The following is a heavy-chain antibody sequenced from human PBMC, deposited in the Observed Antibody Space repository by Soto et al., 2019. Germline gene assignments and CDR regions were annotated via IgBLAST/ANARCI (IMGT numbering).Heavy chain of an antibody. V-gene: IGHV4-30-4*01. CDR1: GGSISSGDYY. CDR3: ARVYSGYLFQYYFDY. D-gene: IGHD5-12*01. J-gene: IGHJ4*02. Sequence: QVQLQESGPGLVKPSQTLSLTCTVSGGSISSGDYYWSWIRQPPGKGLEWIGYIYYSGSTYYNPSPKSRVTISVDTSKNQFSLKLSSVTAADTAVYYCARVYSGYLFQYYFDYWGQGTLVTVSS. CDR2: IYYSGST.